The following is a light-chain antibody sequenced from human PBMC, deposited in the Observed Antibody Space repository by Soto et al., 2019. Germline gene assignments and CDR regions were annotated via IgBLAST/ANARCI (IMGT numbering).Light chain of an antibody. J-gene: IGLJ3*02. V-gene: IGLV1-47*01. CDR2: RNN. CDR1: SSNIGSNY. CDR3: AAWDDRLSGWV. Sequence: QLVLTQPPSASGTPGQRVTISCSGSSSNIGSNYVYWYQQLPGTAPKLLIYRNNQRPSGVPDRFSGSKSGTSASLAISGLRSVDEADYYCAAWDDRLSGWVLGGGTKLTVL.